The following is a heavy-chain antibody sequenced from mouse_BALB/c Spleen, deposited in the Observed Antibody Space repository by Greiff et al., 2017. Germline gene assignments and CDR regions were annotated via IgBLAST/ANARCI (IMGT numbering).Heavy chain of an antibody. V-gene: IGHV14-3*02. Sequence: VQLKESGAELVKPGASVKLSCTASGFNIKDTYMHWVKQRPEQGLEWIGRIDPANGNTKYDPKFQGKATITADTSSNTAYLQLSSLTSEDTAVYYCARNGYFAMDYWGQGTSVTVSS. CDR3: ARNGYFAMDY. J-gene: IGHJ4*01. CDR1: GFNIKDTY. CDR2: IDPANGNT.